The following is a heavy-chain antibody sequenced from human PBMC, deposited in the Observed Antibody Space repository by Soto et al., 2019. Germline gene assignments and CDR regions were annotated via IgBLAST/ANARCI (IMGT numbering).Heavy chain of an antibody. CDR3: ARDGNYYDSSGYFEN. D-gene: IGHD3-22*01. CDR1: GFIFSSYA. Sequence: GGSLRLSCAASGFIFSSYAMSWVRQAPGKGLEWVSVIYSGGSTYYADSAKGRFTISRDNSKNTLYLQMNSLRAEDTAVYYCARDGNYYDSSGYFENWGQGTLVTVSS. CDR2: IYSGGST. J-gene: IGHJ4*02. V-gene: IGHV3-66*01.